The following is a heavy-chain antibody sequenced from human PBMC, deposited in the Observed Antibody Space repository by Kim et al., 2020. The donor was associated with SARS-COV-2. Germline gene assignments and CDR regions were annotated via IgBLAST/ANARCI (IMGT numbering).Heavy chain of an antibody. CDR2: TA. CDR3: ARVTTSAFDI. Sequence: TANDAQTFQGRVTITADESTSTAYMELSSLRSEDTAVYYCARVTTSAFDIWGQGTMVTVSS. J-gene: IGHJ3*02. D-gene: IGHD4-4*01. V-gene: IGHV1-69*01.